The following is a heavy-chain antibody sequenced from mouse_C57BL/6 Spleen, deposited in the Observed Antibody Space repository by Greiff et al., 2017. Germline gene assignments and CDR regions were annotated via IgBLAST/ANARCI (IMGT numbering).Heavy chain of an antibody. CDR1: GFNIKDDY. V-gene: IGHV14-4*01. CDR2: IDPENGDT. Sequence: VQLQQSGAELVRPGASVKLSCTASGFNIKDDYMHWVKQRPEQGLEWIGWIDPENGDTEYASKFQGKATITADTSSNTAYLQLSSLTSEDTAVYYCTTSYYYGSSYPFAYWGQGTLVTVSA. D-gene: IGHD1-1*01. CDR3: TTSYYYGSSYPFAY. J-gene: IGHJ3*01.